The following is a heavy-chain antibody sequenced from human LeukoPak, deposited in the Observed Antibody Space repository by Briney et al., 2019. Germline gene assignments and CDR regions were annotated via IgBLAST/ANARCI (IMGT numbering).Heavy chain of an antibody. CDR1: GFTFSSYG. CDR3: AKDRIDFWSGYYGY. J-gene: IGHJ4*02. V-gene: IGHV3-30*02. Sequence: PGGSLRLSCAASGFTFSSYGMHWVRQAPGKGLEWVAFIRYDGSNKYYADSVKGRLTISRDNSKNTLYLQMNSLRAEDTAVYYCAKDRIDFWSGYYGYWGQGTLVTVSS. CDR2: IRYDGSNK. D-gene: IGHD3-3*01.